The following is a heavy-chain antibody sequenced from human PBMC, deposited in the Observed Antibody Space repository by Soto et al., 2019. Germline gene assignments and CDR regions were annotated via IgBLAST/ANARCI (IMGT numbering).Heavy chain of an antibody. D-gene: IGHD6-13*01. CDR3: ARDQSSSWRRTGAY. CDR1: GYTFTSYG. CDR2: ISAYNGNT. V-gene: IGHV1-18*04. Sequence: QVQLVQSGAEVKKPGASVKVSCKASGYTFTSYGISWVRQAPGQGLEWMGWISAYNGNTNYAQKLQGRVTITTDTSKSTAYMEVRRLRSDDTAVYCCARDQSSSWRRTGAYWGQVTLVTVS. J-gene: IGHJ4*02.